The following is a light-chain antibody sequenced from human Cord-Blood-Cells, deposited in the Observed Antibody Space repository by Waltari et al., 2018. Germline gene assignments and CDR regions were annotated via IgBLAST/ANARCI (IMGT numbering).Light chain of an antibody. CDR1: QSLRHSNGYNH. J-gene: IGKJ4*01. CDR3: MQALQTPLT. V-gene: IGKV2-28*01. CDR2: LGS. Sequence: DIVMTQSPLSLPVTPGEPASISCSSSQSLRHSNGYNHLDWYLQKPGQSPHLLFYLGSNRDSGVPDRFSGSGAGTDVTLKISRVEAEDVGVYYCMQALQTPLTFGGGTKVEIK.